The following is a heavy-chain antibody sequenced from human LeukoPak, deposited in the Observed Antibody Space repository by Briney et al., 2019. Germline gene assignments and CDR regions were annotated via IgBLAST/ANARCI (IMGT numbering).Heavy chain of an antibody. CDR2: IYRSGTT. CDR1: GGSISSTNW. V-gene: IGHV4-4*02. D-gene: IGHD6-19*01. CDR3: ARRSPYSTGWSSYFDY. J-gene: IGHJ4*02. Sequence: SGTLSLTCAVSGGSISSTNWWSWVRQPPGKGLEWIGEIYRSGTTNYKPSLKSRVTISLDKSRNHFSLKLTSVTAADSAVHYCARRSPYSTGWSSYFDYWGQGALVTVSS.